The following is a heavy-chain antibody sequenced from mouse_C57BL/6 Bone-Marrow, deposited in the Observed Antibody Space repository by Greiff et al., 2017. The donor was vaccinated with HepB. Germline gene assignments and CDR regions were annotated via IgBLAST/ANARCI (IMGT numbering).Heavy chain of an antibody. CDR2: INYDGSST. J-gene: IGHJ2*01. CDR1: GFTFSDYY. V-gene: IGHV5-16*01. Sequence: DVQLQESEGGLVQPGSSMKLSCTASGFTFSDYYMAWVRQVPEKGLEWVANINYDGSSTYYLDSLKSRFIISRDNAKNILYLQMSSLKSEDTATYYCAREYWGYFDYWGQGTTLTVSS. CDR3: AREYWGYFDY. D-gene: IGHD4-1*01.